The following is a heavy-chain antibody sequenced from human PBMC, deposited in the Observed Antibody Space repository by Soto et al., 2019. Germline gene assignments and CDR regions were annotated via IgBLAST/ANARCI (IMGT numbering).Heavy chain of an antibody. J-gene: IGHJ4*02. V-gene: IGHV1-18*01. Sequence: QVQLVQSGVEVKKPGASVKVSCKASGYTFTNYAISWVRQAPGRGLEWMGWVNTYNGNPNYAQIFQGSVTMHTDTSTGTAYMELRSLKSDDSAVYYCARDSQYSTDWQRFDSWGQGTLVSVSS. CDR1: GYTFTNYA. D-gene: IGHD6-6*01. CDR3: ARDSQYSTDWQRFDS. CDR2: VNTYNGNP.